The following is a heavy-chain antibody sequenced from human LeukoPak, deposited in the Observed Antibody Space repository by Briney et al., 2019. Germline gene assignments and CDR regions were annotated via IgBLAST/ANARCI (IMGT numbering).Heavy chain of an antibody. V-gene: IGHV6-1*01. J-gene: IGHJ6*02. CDR3: ARDPGYSSGWSPRDYYYGMDV. CDR1: GDSVSSNSAA. CDR2: TYYRSKWYN. D-gene: IGHD6-19*01. Sequence: SQTLSLTCAISGDSVSSNSAAWNWFRQSPSRDLQWLGRTYYRSKWYNDYAVSVKSRITINPDTSKNQFSLQLNSVTPEDTAVYYCARDPGYSSGWSPRDYYYGMDVWGQGTTVTVSS.